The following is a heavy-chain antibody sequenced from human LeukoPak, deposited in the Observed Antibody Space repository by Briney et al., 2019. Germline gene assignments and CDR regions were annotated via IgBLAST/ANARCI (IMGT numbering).Heavy chain of an antibody. J-gene: IGHJ4*02. CDR1: GYTLTELS. CDR3: ATGGPNDYGDY. CDR2: FDPEDGET. V-gene: IGHV1-24*01. Sequence: ASVKVSCKVSGYTLTELSMHWVRQAPGKGLEWMGGFDPEDGETIYAQKFQGRVTMIEDTSTDTAYMELSSLRSEDTAVYYCATGGPNDYGDYWGQGTLVTVSS.